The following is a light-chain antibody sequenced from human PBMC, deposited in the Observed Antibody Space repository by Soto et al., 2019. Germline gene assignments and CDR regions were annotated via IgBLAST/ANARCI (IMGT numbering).Light chain of an antibody. CDR1: EGVSTW. CDR2: DAS. CDR3: KQYKSYFLT. Sequence: DIQMTQSPSPLSASVGDRVTITCRASEGVSTWLAWYRQKPGKAPKLLIYDASGLESGVPSRLNGSGSGTEFTLTINSLQPDDFASYRCKQYKSYFLTFGGGTKVEIK. J-gene: IGKJ4*01. V-gene: IGKV1-5*01.